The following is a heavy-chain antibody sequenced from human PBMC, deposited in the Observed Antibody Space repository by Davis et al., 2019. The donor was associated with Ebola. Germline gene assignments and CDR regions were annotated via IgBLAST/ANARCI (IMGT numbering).Heavy chain of an antibody. CDR3: AGDNIGSGSYTPRFHY. CDR2: IRYDGTKR. V-gene: IGHV3-30*02. CDR1: GFTFSNYG. Sequence: GESLKISCAASGFTFSNYGIHWVRQAPGKGLEWVAFIRYDGTKRYYGDSVKGRFTISRDSSKNTLYLQMNSLRAEDTAVYYCAGDNIGSGSYTPRFHYWGPGTLVTVSS. D-gene: IGHD1-26*01. J-gene: IGHJ4*02.